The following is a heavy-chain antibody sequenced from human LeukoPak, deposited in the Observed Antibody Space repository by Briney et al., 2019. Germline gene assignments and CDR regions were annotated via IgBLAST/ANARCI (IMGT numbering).Heavy chain of an antibody. CDR1: GFTFSSYA. V-gene: IGHV3-23*01. CDR3: ARDERLLSFLK. CDR2: ITGSGGST. D-gene: IGHD3-3*01. Sequence: GGSLRLSCAASGFTFSSYAMSWVRQAPGKGLEWVSGITGSGGSTYYADSVKGRFTISRDNSKNTLYLQMNSLRAEDTAIYYCARDERLLSFLKWGQGTLVTVSS. J-gene: IGHJ4*02.